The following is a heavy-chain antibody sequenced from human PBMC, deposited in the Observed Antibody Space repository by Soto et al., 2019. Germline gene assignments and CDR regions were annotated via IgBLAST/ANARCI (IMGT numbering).Heavy chain of an antibody. V-gene: IGHV5-51*01. CDR3: ARLNAAVAGTVSYNYRMEV. Sequence: LVESLKISCKGSRYSFTSYWVGWVRQMPGKGLEWMGIIYPGDSDTRFSASFQGQVTISADTSISTAYLQWSILKASDTAMYYWARLNAAVAGTVSYNYRMEVWDQGTTVTASS. CDR2: IYPGDSDT. D-gene: IGHD6-19*01. J-gene: IGHJ6*01. CDR1: RYSFTSYW.